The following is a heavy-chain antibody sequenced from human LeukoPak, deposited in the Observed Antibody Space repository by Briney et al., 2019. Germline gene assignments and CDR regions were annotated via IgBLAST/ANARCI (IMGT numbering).Heavy chain of an antibody. CDR2: IYYSGST. Sequence: SETLSLTCTVSGGSISSYYWSWIRQPPGKGLEWIGYIYYSGSTNYNPSLKSGVTISVDTSKNQFSLKLSSVTAADTAVYYCAREVPPFPTMTNGFDYWGQGTLVTVSS. CDR1: GGSISSYY. D-gene: IGHD2-8*01. J-gene: IGHJ4*02. CDR3: AREVPPFPTMTNGFDY. V-gene: IGHV4-59*01.